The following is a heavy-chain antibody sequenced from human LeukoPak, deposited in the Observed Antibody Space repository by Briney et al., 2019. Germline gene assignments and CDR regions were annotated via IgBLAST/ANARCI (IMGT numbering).Heavy chain of an antibody. D-gene: IGHD3-22*01. V-gene: IGHV4-59*12. CDR3: ARAYYYDSSGYSHLRSPFDY. CDR1: GGFISSYY. Sequence: SETLSLTCTVSGGFISSYYWSWMRQPPGKGREWIGYIYYSGSTNYNPSLRSRVTISVDTSKNQFALKLSSVTAADTAVYYCARAYYYDSSGYSHLRSPFDYWGQGTLVTVSS. CDR2: IYYSGST. J-gene: IGHJ4*02.